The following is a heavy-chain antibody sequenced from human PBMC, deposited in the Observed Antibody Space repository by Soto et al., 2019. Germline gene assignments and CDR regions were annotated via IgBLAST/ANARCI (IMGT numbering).Heavy chain of an antibody. Sequence: SGPTLVNPTQTLTLTCTFSGFSLSTSGLGVAWIRQPPGKPLEWLALIYWNGIERYSPSLKSRLTITKDTSKNEVVLTMTNMDPLDTATFYCAHTRVPDTLDYWGQGTLVTGSS. CDR2: IYWNGIE. CDR1: GFSLSTSGLG. CDR3: AHTRVPDTLDY. J-gene: IGHJ4*01. V-gene: IGHV2-5*01. D-gene: IGHD2-2*01.